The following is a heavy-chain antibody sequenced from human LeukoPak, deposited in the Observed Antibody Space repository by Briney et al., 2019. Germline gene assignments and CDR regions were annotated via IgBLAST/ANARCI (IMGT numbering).Heavy chain of an antibody. CDR3: ARDAQGAVTPRGAFDI. CDR2: ISAYNGNT. J-gene: IGHJ3*02. V-gene: IGHV1-18*04. Sequence: ASVKVSCKASGYTFTGYYMHWVRQAPGQGLEWMGWISAYNGNTNYAQKLQGRVTMTTDTSTSTAYMELRSLRSDDTALYYCARDAQGAVTPRGAFDIWGQGTMVTVSS. CDR1: GYTFTGYY. D-gene: IGHD6-19*01.